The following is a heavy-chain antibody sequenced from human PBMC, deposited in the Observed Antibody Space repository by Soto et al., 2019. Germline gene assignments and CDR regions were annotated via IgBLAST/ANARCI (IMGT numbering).Heavy chain of an antibody. Sequence: GGSLRLSCAASGFTFSSYGMHWVRQAPGKGLEWVAVISYDGSNKYYADSVKGRFTISRDNSKNTLYLQMNSLRAEDTAVYYCAKAGSGWFLNWFDPWGQGTLVTVSS. CDR2: ISYDGSNK. J-gene: IGHJ5*02. CDR3: AKAGSGWFLNWFDP. V-gene: IGHV3-30*18. CDR1: GFTFSSYG. D-gene: IGHD6-19*01.